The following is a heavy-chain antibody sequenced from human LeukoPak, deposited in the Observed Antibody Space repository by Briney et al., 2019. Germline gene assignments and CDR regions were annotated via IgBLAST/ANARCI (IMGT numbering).Heavy chain of an antibody. V-gene: IGHV4-38-2*01. J-gene: IGHJ6*03. Sequence: SETLSLTCAVSGYSISSNYYWGWIRQPPVKGLEWIGVIYHRGNTDYNPSLQSRVTISIDTSKNEFSLKVNSVTAADTAVYYCARSVIVPAIVADYYTYMDVWGRGISVTVSS. CDR3: ARSVIVPAIVADYYTYMDV. CDR1: GYSISSNYY. CDR2: IYHRGNT. D-gene: IGHD2/OR15-2a*01.